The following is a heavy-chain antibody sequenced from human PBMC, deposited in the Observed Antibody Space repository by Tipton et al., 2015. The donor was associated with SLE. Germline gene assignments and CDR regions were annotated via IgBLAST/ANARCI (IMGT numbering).Heavy chain of an antibody. CDR3: ARGATTKTGFDP. CDR1: GGSISSSSYY. CDR2: IYYSGST. V-gene: IGHV4-39*07. Sequence: GLVKPSETLSLTCTVSGGSISSSSYYWGWIRQPPGKGLEWIGSIYYSGSTYYNPSLKSRVTISVDTSKNQFSLKLSSVTAADTAVYYCARGATTKTGFDPWGQGTLVTVSS. J-gene: IGHJ5*02. D-gene: IGHD1-26*01.